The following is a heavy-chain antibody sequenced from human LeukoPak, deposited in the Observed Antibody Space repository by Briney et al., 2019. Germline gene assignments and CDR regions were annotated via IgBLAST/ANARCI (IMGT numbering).Heavy chain of an antibody. CDR3: AKGGCRGTCNPLAY. V-gene: IGHV3-23*01. CDR2: SGDSDGST. D-gene: IGHD2-15*01. J-gene: IGHJ4*02. Sequence: GGSLRLSCAASGFTFSGSGMSWVRQAPGKGLEWISSSGDSDGSTYYADSLKGRFTISRDNSKNTLYMQMNNLRAEDTAVYYCAKGGCRGTCNPLAYWGQGALVTVSP. CDR1: GFTFSGSG.